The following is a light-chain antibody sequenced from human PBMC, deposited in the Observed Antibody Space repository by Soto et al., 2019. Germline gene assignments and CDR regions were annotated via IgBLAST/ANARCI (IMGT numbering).Light chain of an antibody. CDR3: QQTYDTPWT. CDR1: QSISSY. J-gene: IGKJ1*01. V-gene: IGKV1-39*01. Sequence: DIQTTQFPSSLSTSLGARFSMSFPASQSISSYLNWYQQKPGKAPKVLIFAASSLESGVPSRFSGTGSGTDFTLTISSLQPEDFASYYCQQTYDTPWTFGQGTKVDIK. CDR2: AAS.